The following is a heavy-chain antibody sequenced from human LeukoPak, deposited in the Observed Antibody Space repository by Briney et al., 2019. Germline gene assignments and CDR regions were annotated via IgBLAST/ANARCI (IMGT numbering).Heavy chain of an antibody. D-gene: IGHD4-17*01. CDR3: ARGDNYGDYGYFDY. Sequence: PRASVTVSCKASGYSFTGHYMHWVRQAPGQGLEWMGGIIPIFGTANYAQKFQGRVTITADESTSTAYMELSSLRSEDTAVYYCARGDNYGDYGYFDYWGQGTLVTVSS. V-gene: IGHV1-69*13. J-gene: IGHJ4*02. CDR1: GYSFTGHY. CDR2: IIPIFGTA.